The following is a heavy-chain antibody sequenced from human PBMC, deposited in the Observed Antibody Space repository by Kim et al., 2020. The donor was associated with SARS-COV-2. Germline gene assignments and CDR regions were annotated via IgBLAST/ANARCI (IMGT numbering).Heavy chain of an antibody. D-gene: IGHD2-2*01. CDR3: ARLGIVVVPKDYYYG. CDR2: IYYSGST. CDR1: GGSVSSGSYY. Sequence: SETLSLTCTVSGGSVSSGSYYWSWIRQPPGKGLEWIGYIYYSGSTNSNPSLKSRVTISVDTYKNQFSLKLSSATAADTAVYYCARLGIVVVPKDYYYG. J-gene: IGHJ6*01. V-gene: IGHV4-61*01.